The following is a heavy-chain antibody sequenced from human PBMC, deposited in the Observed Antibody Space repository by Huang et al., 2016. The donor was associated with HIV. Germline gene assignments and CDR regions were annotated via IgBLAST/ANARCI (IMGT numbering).Heavy chain of an antibody. CDR2: IYSGGTT. CDR3: ARGGSHYTIAGY. J-gene: IGHJ4*02. D-gene: IGHD3-3*01. V-gene: IGHV3-53*01. Sequence: EVQLVESGGGLIQPGGSLRLSCAASGFTVSSVYMNWVRQAPGKGLEWVSVIYSGGTTYYADSVKGRFTISRDNSKNTLYLQMNSLRVEDTAVYYCARGGSHYTIAGYWGQGTLVTVSS. CDR1: GFTVSSVY.